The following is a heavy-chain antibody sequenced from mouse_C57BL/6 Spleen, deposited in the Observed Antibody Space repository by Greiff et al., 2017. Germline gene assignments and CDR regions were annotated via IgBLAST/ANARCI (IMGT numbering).Heavy chain of an antibody. CDR3: TRWLLSYWYFDV. Sequence: QVQLQQSGAELVRPGASVTLSCKASGYTFTDYEMHWVKQTPVHGLEWIGAIDPETGGTAYNQKFKGKAILTADKSSSTAYMELRSLTSEDSAVXYCTRWLLSYWYFDVWGTGTTVTVSS. D-gene: IGHD2-3*01. CDR2: IDPETGGT. CDR1: GYTFTDYE. V-gene: IGHV1-15*01. J-gene: IGHJ1*03.